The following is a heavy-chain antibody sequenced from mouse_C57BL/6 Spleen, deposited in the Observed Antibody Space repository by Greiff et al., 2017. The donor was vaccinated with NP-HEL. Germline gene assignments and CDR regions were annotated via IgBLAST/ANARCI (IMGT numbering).Heavy chain of an antibody. CDR1: GYTFTSYW. V-gene: IGHV1-55*01. CDR2: IYPGSGST. D-gene: IGHD1-1*01. Sequence: QVQLQQSGAELVKPGASVKMSCKASGYTFTSYWITWVKQRPGQGLEWIGAIYPGSGSTNYNEKFKSKATLPVDTTSSTAYIQLSILKSEDSAVYDCAREGCYGSSSAWFAYWGQGTLVTVSA. CDR3: AREGCYGSSSAWFAY. J-gene: IGHJ3*01.